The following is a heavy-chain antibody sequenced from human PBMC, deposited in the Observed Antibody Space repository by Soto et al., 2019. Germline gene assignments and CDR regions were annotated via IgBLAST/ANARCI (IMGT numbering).Heavy chain of an antibody. J-gene: IGHJ1*01. CDR1: GVTFSTYG. CDR3: AKELIVGPAEYFLD. D-gene: IGHD1-26*01. Sequence: PVGSLRLSCAASGVTFSTYGMHWVRQAPGKGLEWVAVISSDGRNKYHADSVKGRFTISRDNSKNTLYLQMNSLRAEDTAVYYCAKELIVGPAEYFLDWGQGTQVTVSS. CDR2: ISSDGRNK. V-gene: IGHV3-30*18.